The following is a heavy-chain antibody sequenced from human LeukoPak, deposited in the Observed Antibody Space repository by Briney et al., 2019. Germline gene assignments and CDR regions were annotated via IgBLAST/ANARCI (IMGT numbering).Heavy chain of an antibody. CDR2: IYPSGST. Sequence: SETLSLTCTVSGVSISSLYWIWLPEPPGEGLEWFGYIYPSGSTQYNPSLKSRVTISVATSKNQFSLKLSSVTAADTAVYYCASHDISTGYYSPRYYYYMVVWGKGTTVTVSS. V-gene: IGHV4-4*09. D-gene: IGHD3-9*01. CDR3: ASHDISTGYYSPRYYYYMVV. CDR1: GVSISSLY. J-gene: IGHJ6*03.